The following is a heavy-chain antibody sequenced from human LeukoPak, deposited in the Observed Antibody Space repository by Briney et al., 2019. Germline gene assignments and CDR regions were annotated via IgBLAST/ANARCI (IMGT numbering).Heavy chain of an antibody. J-gene: IGHJ5*02. D-gene: IGHD2-2*01. Sequence: WASVKVSCKASGYTFTSYDINWVRQATGQGLEWMGWMNPNSGNIGYAQKFQGRVTMTRNTSISTAYMELSSLRSEDTAVYYCARGECSSTSCYDWFDPWGQGTLVTVSS. V-gene: IGHV1-8*01. CDR3: ARGECSSTSCYDWFDP. CDR1: GYTFTSYD. CDR2: MNPNSGNI.